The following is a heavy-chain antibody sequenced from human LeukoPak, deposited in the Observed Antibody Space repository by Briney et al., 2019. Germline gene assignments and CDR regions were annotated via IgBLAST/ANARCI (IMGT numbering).Heavy chain of an antibody. V-gene: IGHV3-21*01. D-gene: IGHD3-9*01. Sequence: GGSLRLSCAASGFTFSSYSMNWVRQAPGKGLEWVSSISSSSNYIYYADSVKGRFTISRDNSKNTLYLQMNSLRAEDTAVYYCAKDRPLYCDFLTGYYFDYWGQGTLVTVSS. CDR3: AKDRPLYCDFLTGYYFDY. J-gene: IGHJ4*02. CDR2: ISSSSNYI. CDR1: GFTFSSYS.